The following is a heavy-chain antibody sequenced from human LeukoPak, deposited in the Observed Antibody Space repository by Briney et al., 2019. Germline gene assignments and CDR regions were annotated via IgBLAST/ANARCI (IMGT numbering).Heavy chain of an antibody. Sequence: PGGSLRLSCAASGFTFSSYAMRWVRQAPGKGLEWVAVISYDGSNKYYADSVKGRFTISRDNSKNTLYLQMNSLKTEDTAVYYCATGGGRSCSTTTCYYNYWGQGTLVTVSS. CDR3: ATGGGRSCSTTTCYYNY. J-gene: IGHJ4*02. CDR2: ISYDGSNK. V-gene: IGHV3-30-3*01. D-gene: IGHD2-2*01. CDR1: GFTFSSYA.